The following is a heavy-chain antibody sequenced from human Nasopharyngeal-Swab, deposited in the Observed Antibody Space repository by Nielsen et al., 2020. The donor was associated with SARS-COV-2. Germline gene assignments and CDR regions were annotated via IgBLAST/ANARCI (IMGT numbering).Heavy chain of an antibody. CDR3: ARRKMAVAGTWWFDP. J-gene: IGHJ5*02. V-gene: IGHV1-69*02. CDR2: IIPILGIA. Sequence: WVRQALGQGLEWMGRIIPILGIANYAQKFQGRVTITADKSTSTAYMELSSLRSEDTAVYYCARRKMAVAGTWWFDPWGQGTLVTVSS. D-gene: IGHD6-19*01.